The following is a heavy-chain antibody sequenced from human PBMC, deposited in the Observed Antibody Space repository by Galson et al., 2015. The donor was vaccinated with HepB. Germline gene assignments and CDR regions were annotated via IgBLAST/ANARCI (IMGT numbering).Heavy chain of an antibody. J-gene: IGHJ3*02. D-gene: IGHD2/OR15-2a*01. Sequence: SLRLSCAPSGFTVSSNYMSWVRQAPGQGLEWVSVIYSGGSTYYAGSVKGRFTISRDNSKNTLYLQMNSLRAEDTAVYYCARGQRISMPLDIWGQGTMVTVSS. CDR3: ARGQRISMPLDI. CDR2: IYSGGST. CDR1: GFTVSSNY. V-gene: IGHV3-66*01.